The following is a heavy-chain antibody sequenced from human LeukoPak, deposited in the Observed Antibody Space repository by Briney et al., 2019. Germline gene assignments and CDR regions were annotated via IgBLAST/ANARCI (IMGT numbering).Heavy chain of an antibody. CDR1: GGTFSSYA. CDR2: IIPIFGTA. V-gene: IGHV1-69*06. Sequence: SVKVSCKASGGTFSSYAISLVRQAPGQGLEWMGGIIPIFGTANYAQKFQGRVTITADKSTSTAYMELSSLRSEDTAVYYCASNIVVVPAAIGSWFDPWGQGTLVTVSS. J-gene: IGHJ5*02. D-gene: IGHD2-2*02. CDR3: ASNIVVVPAAIGSWFDP.